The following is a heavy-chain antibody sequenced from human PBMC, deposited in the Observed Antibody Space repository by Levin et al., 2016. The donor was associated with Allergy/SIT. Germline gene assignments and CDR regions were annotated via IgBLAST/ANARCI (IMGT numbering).Heavy chain of an antibody. J-gene: IGHJ1*01. D-gene: IGHD3-22*01. CDR3: ARTIRAGSSGLLEH. Sequence: WIRQPPGKGLEWIGEINHSGSTNYNPSLKSRVTISVDTSKNQFSLKLSSVTAADTAVYYCARTIRAGSSGLLEHWGQGTLVTVSS. CDR2: INHSGST. V-gene: IGHV4-34*01.